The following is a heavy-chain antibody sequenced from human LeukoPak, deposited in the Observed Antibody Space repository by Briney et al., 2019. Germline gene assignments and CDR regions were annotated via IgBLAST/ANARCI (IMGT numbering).Heavy chain of an antibody. Sequence: KPSETLSLTCTVSGGSVSSYYWSWLRQPAGEGLEWIGRIYNSGSTNYNPSLKSRVTVSVDTSKSQFSLKLSSVTAADTAVYYCATEPPVTYYYGSGSPRSFDYWGQGTLVTVSS. CDR3: ATEPPVTYYYGSGSPRSFDY. CDR1: GGSVSSYY. CDR2: IYNSGST. D-gene: IGHD3-10*01. J-gene: IGHJ4*02. V-gene: IGHV4-4*07.